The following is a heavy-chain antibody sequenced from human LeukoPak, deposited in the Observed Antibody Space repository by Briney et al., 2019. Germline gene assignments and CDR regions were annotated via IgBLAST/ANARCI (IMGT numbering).Heavy chain of an antibody. V-gene: IGHV3-30-3*01. D-gene: IGHD6-13*01. CDR1: GFTFSSYA. CDR3: ARDLFTDSSSWYCGMDV. CDR2: ISYDGSNK. Sequence: PGGSPRLSCAASGFTFSSYAMHWVRQAPGKGLEWVAVISYDGSNKYYADSVKGRFTISRDNSKNTLYLQMNSLRAEDTAVYYCARDLFTDSSSWYCGMDVWGQGTTVTVSS. J-gene: IGHJ6*02.